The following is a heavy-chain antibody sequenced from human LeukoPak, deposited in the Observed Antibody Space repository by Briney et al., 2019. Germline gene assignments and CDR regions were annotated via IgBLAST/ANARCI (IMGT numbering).Heavy chain of an antibody. V-gene: IGHV3-33*01. Sequence: PGGSLRLSCAASGFTFSSYCMHWVRQAPGKGLEWVAGIWYDGSNKYYADSMKGRFTICRDNSKNTMYLQMNSLRGEDMAVYYCARAYCSGGSCYPNNFDYWGQGNLVTVSS. CDR1: GFTFSSYC. CDR3: ARAYCSGGSCYPNNFDY. CDR2: IWYDGSNK. J-gene: IGHJ4*02. D-gene: IGHD2-15*01.